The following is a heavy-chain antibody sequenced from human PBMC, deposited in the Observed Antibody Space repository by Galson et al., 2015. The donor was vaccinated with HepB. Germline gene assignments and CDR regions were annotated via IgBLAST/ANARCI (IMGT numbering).Heavy chain of an antibody. CDR2: IYTGGNT. D-gene: IGHD3-10*01. Sequence: SLRLSCAASGFTVSSNYMNWVRQAPGKGLEWVSVIYTGGNTYYADSVKGRFTISRHNSKNTLYLQMDSLRVEDTAVYYCARVPGIDYYGSGTSTAFDIWGQGTMVTVSS. V-gene: IGHV3-53*04. CDR1: GFTVSSNY. CDR3: ARVPGIDYYGSGTSTAFDI. J-gene: IGHJ3*02.